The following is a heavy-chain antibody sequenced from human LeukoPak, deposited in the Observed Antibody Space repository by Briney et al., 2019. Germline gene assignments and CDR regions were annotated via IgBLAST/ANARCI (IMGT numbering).Heavy chain of an antibody. J-gene: IGHJ4*02. V-gene: IGHV3-23*01. D-gene: IGHD2-15*01. Sequence: GGSLRLSCAASGFTFSSYAMSWVRQAPGKGLEWVSAISGSGGSTYYADSLKGRFTISRDNTKNSLYLQMNSLRAEDTAVYYCVRTVYCSGGSCYSADYWGQGILVTVSS. CDR1: GFTFSSYA. CDR3: VRTVYCSGGSCYSADY. CDR2: ISGSGGST.